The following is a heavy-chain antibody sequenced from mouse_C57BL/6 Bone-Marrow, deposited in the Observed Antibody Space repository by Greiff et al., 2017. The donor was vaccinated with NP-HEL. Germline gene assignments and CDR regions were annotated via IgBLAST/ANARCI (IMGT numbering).Heavy chain of an antibody. CDR1: GFNIKDDY. J-gene: IGHJ4*01. D-gene: IGHD2-1*01. CDR2: IDPENGDT. Sequence: VQLQQSGAELVRPGASVKLSCTASGFNIKDDYMHWVKQRPEQGLEWIGWIDPENGDTEYASKFQGKATITADTSSNTAYLQLSSLTSEDTAVYYCTTLYGNYVVRYAMDYWGQGTSVTVSS. CDR3: TTLYGNYVVRYAMDY. V-gene: IGHV14-4*01.